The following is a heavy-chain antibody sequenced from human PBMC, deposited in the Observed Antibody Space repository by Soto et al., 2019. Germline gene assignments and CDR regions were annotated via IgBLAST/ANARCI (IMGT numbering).Heavy chain of an antibody. CDR2: IQSGGPT. D-gene: IGHD2-15*01. CDR3: ARDDVLCDGGRGYGVLLDV. CDR1: GFTVSSKY. Sequence: EVHLVESGGGLVQPGGSLRLSCAASGFTVSSKYMSWVLQAPGKGLEWDALIQSGGPTYYADSVKGRFTISRDTSENTLHLEMDSLGGEDPAVYYCARDDVLCDGGRGYGVLLDVWGKGATVTVAS. J-gene: IGHJ6*04. V-gene: IGHV3-66*01.